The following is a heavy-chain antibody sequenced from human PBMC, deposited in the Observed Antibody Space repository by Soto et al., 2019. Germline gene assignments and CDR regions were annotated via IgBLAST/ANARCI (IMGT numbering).Heavy chain of an antibody. CDR1: GFSLTTSGVG. Sequence: QITLKESGPTLVNPTQTLTLTCAFSGFSLTTSGVGVGWIRQPPGKALEWLALIYWDDDKRYSPSLRNRLTITKDTSKNQVVLTMTNMDPVDTATYYCAHRLYYCTGGSCYQAFDHWGQGTLVTVSS. D-gene: IGHD2-15*01. J-gene: IGHJ4*02. CDR2: IYWDDDK. CDR3: AHRLYYCTGGSCYQAFDH. V-gene: IGHV2-5*02.